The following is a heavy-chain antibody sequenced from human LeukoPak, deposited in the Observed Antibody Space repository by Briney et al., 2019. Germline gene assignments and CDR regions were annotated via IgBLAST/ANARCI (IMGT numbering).Heavy chain of an antibody. CDR3: ARDILTGYYQD. D-gene: IGHD3-9*01. CDR2: IWYDGSNR. J-gene: IGHJ4*02. Sequence: GKSLRLSCAASGFTFSSFGMHWVRQAPGKGLEWVAIIWYDGSNRYYADSVKGRFTVSRDNSKNTLYLQMNSLRAEDTAVYYCARDILTGYYQDWGQGTLVIVSS. V-gene: IGHV3-33*01. CDR1: GFTFSSFG.